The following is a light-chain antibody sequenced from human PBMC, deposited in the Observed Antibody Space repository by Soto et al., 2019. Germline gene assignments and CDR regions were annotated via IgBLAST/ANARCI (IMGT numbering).Light chain of an antibody. CDR1: QSISSW. CDR3: QQYNSYWT. V-gene: IGKV1-5*01. J-gene: IGKJ1*01. Sequence: DIQMTQSPSTLSASVGDRVTITCRASQSISSWLAWYQQKPGKAPKLLIYDASSLESGVPSRFSGSGSGTEFTLTISSLQPDDFETYYCQQYNSYWTSGQGTKVEIK. CDR2: DAS.